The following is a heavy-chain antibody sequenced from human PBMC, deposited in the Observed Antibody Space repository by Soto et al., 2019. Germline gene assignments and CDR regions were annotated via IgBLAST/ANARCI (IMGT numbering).Heavy chain of an antibody. V-gene: IGHV3-11*01. J-gene: IGHJ4*02. Sequence: QVQVVESGGGLVKPGGALRLSCTDSRFTFSDYYISWIRQAPGKGLEWVSYISGDGNNIKYADSVKGRFTVSRDNAKNSLYLQLNSLRVEDTAVYYCARRGYTNGFSHFDYWGQGTLVTVSS. CDR3: ARRGYTNGFSHFDY. D-gene: IGHD5-18*01. CDR1: RFTFSDYY. CDR2: ISGDGNNI.